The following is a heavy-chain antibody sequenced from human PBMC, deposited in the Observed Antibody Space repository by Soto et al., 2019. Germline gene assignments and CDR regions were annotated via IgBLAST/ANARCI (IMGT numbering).Heavy chain of an antibody. CDR2: IYWDHDQ. D-gene: IGHD3-10*02. CDR1: GFSLSTYGVG. J-gene: IGHJ3*01. CDR3: AHFVRTFDV. Sequence: QITLKESGPTLVKPTQTLTLTCTFSGFSLSTYGVGVGWIRQPPGKALEWLAIIYWDHDQYFSPSLKDRLTISNDTPTNQVVLTMTSMDPVDTATYFCAHFVRTFDVWGHGTVVTVSS. V-gene: IGHV2-5*02.